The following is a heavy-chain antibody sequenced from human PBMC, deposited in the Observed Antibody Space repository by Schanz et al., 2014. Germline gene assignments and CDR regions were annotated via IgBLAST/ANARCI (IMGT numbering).Heavy chain of an antibody. D-gene: IGHD2-21*02. CDR1: GFTVNNYA. J-gene: IGHJ6*03. CDR3: ARPSDSSWYMDV. V-gene: IGHV3-30-3*01. CDR2: ISHDGNNK. Sequence: QVQLVESGGGLVKPGGSLRLSCTVSGFTVNNYAMNWVRQAPGRGLEWAALISHDGNNKHYVDSVEGRFTISRDNAKNSLYLQMNSLRAEDTAVYYCARPSDSSWYMDVWGKGTTVTVSS.